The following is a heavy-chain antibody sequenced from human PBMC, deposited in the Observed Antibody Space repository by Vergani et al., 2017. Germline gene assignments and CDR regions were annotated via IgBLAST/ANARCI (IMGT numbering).Heavy chain of an antibody. Sequence: QITLKESGPTLVKPTQTLTLTCTFSGFSLNTRGVSVAWIRQPPGKALDWLALIYLNDDQHYSPSLNNRVTITKDTSKNQVVLTMTNMDYVDTGTYYCVSRKTECGTTGCFYPFYYYYSMDVWGKGTTVTVSS. CDR2: IYLNDDQ. CDR1: GFSLNTRGVS. J-gene: IGHJ6*03. D-gene: IGHD1-7*01. V-gene: IGHV2-5*04. CDR3: VSRKTECGTTGCFYPFYYYYSMDV.